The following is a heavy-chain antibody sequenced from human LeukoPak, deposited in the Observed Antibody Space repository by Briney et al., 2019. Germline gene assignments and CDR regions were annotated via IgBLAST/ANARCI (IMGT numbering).Heavy chain of an antibody. D-gene: IGHD4-23*01. CDR1: GFIFDDNG. V-gene: IGHV3-20*01. CDR3: ARGNSNFDS. J-gene: IGHJ4*02. CDR2: IHRNDGGT. Sequence: GGSLRLSCVASGFIFDDNGMSWVRQVPGKGLEWVSGIHRNDGGTIYADSVRGRFTISRDSAKRSLYLHMNSLRVEDTALYHCARGNSNFDSWGQGTLVTVSS.